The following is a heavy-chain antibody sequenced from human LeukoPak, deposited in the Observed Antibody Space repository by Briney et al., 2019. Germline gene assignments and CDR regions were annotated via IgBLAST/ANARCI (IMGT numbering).Heavy chain of an antibody. CDR2: INPNSGGT. V-gene: IGHV1-2*02. Sequence: ASVKVSCKASGYTFTGYYMHWVRQAPGPGLEWMGWINPNSGGTNYAQKFQGRVTMTRDTSISTAYMELSRLRSDDTAVYYCARGGYCSSTSCYLKDFDYWGQGTLVTVSS. CDR3: ARGGYCSSTSCYLKDFDY. D-gene: IGHD2-2*01. CDR1: GYTFTGYY. J-gene: IGHJ4*02.